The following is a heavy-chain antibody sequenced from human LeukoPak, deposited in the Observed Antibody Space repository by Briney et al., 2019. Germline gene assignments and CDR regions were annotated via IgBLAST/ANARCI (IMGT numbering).Heavy chain of an antibody. CDR3: ATKLGRLATSDY. Sequence: PGRYLRLSSAASVFTFSSYGMHWVRQAPGKGLEWVAVISRDGGNKCYTDSVKGRFTISRDNSKDTLYLEMNSLSAEDTAVYSCATKLGRLATSDYWGQGTLVTVSS. CDR2: ISRDGGNK. D-gene: IGHD5-24*01. CDR1: VFTFSSYG. J-gene: IGHJ4*02. V-gene: IGHV3-30*03.